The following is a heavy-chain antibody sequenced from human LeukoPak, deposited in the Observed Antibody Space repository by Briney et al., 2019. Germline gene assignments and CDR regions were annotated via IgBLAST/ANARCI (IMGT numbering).Heavy chain of an antibody. J-gene: IGHJ3*02. Sequence: SETLSLTCTVSGGSISSYYWSWIRQPPGKGLEWIGYIYYSGSTNYNPSLKSRVTISVDTSKNQFSLKLSSVTAADTAVYYCARKPLYYYDSSGYYSAGAFDIWGQGTMVTVSS. CDR2: IYYSGST. D-gene: IGHD3-22*01. CDR1: GGSISSYY. CDR3: ARKPLYYYDSSGYYSAGAFDI. V-gene: IGHV4-59*01.